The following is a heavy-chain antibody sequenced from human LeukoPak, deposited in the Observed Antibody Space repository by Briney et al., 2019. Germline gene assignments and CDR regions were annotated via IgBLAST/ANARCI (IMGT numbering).Heavy chain of an antibody. V-gene: IGHV4-61*01. CDR1: GGSVSSGSYY. D-gene: IGHD5-18*01. Sequence: SETLSLTCTVSGGSVSSGSYYWSWIRQPPGKGLEWIGYIYYSGSTNYNPSLKSRVTISVDASKNQFSLKLSSVTAADTAVYYCARRPAIYTAMVSYYFDYWGQGTLVTVSS. J-gene: IGHJ4*02. CDR3: ARRPAIYTAMVSYYFDY. CDR2: IYYSGST.